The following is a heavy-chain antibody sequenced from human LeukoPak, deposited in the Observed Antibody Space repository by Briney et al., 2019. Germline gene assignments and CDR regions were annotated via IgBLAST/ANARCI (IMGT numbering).Heavy chain of an antibody. J-gene: IGHJ6*02. CDR3: ASRVVPAAIITNYYGMDV. CDR1: GYTFTSYG. V-gene: IGHV1-18*01. D-gene: IGHD2-2*01. Sequence: ASVKVSCKASGYTFTSYGISWARQAPGQGLEWMGWISAYNGNTNYAQKLQGRVTMTTDTSTSTAYMELRSLRSDDTAVYYCASRVVPAAIITNYYGMDVWGQGTTVTVSS. CDR2: ISAYNGNT.